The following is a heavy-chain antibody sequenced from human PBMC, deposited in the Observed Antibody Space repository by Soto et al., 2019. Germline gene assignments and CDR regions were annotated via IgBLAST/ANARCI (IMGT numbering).Heavy chain of an antibody. CDR1: GYTFTSYA. Sequence: QVQHVQSGAEEKRPGASVKVSCKASGYTFTSYAIHWVRQAPGQRLEYMGWINAGNGNTKCSQNFQGRVTITRDTSASTAYMELSSLRSEDTAVYYCAREHYIFTGYSCDYWGQGTLVTVSS. CDR2: INAGNGNT. J-gene: IGHJ4*02. CDR3: AREHYIFTGYSCDY. D-gene: IGHD3-9*01. V-gene: IGHV1-3*05.